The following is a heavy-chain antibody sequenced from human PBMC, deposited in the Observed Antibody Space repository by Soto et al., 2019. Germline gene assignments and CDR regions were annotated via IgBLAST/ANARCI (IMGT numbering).Heavy chain of an antibody. D-gene: IGHD3-9*01. CDR1: GYTFTSYG. V-gene: IGHV1-18*01. J-gene: IGHJ4*02. CDR3: ARDLERYFDWSPKAGNY. CDR2: ISAYNGNT. Sequence: ASVKVSCKASGYTFTSYGISWVRQAPGQGLEWMGWISAYNGNTNYAQKLQGRVTMTTDTSTSTAYMELRSLRSDDTAVYYCARDLERYFDWSPKAGNYWGQGTLVTVSS.